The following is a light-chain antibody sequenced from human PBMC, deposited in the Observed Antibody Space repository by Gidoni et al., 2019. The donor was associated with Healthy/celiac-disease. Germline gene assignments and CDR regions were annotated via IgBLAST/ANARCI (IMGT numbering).Light chain of an antibody. CDR2: AES. V-gene: IGKV1-39*01. Sequence: DIQMTQSPSSLSASVGDRVTITCRSSQSISSNLNCYQQKPGKAPKILIYAESSLQSGVPSRFSGSGAGTDFTLTIISLQPEDFATYYCQQSYSTPMYTFGQGTKLEIK. J-gene: IGKJ2*01. CDR1: QSISSN. CDR3: QQSYSTPMYT.